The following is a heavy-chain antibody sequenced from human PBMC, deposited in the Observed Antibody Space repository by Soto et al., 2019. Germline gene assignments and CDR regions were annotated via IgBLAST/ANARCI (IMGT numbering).Heavy chain of an antibody. CDR3: ARDSRSHAFDI. CDR1: GFAFGDFG. CDR2: INWNGGNT. J-gene: IGHJ3*02. V-gene: IGHV3-20*04. Sequence: GSLRLSCAASGFAFGDFGMGWVRQAPGKGLEWVSGINWNGGNTGYVDSVKGRFTISRDSAKNSLHLQMNSLRAEDTALYYCARDSRSHAFDIGGQGTMVTVSS.